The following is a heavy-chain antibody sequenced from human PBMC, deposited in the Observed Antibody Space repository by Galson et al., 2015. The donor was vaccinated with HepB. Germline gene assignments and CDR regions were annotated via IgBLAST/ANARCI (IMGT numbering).Heavy chain of an antibody. D-gene: IGHD5-24*01. CDR1: GYTFTSYG. J-gene: IGHJ6*02. Sequence: SVKVSCKASGYTFTSYGISWVRQAPGQGLEWMGWISAYNGNTNYAQKLQGRVTMTTDTSTSTAYMELRSLRSDDTAVYYCARDSFDGDGYNYYYYGMDVWGQGTTVTVSS. V-gene: IGHV1-18*01. CDR2: ISAYNGNT. CDR3: ARDSFDGDGYNYYYYGMDV.